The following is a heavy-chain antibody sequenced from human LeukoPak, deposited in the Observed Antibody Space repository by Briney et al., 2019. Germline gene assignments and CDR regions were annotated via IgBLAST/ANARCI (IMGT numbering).Heavy chain of an antibody. CDR2: ISSSSSYI. CDR3: ARDGAGCSGGSCYKRFDH. CDR1: GFTFSSYS. V-gene: IGHV3-21*01. D-gene: IGHD2-15*01. Sequence: PGGSLRLSCAASGFTFSSYSMNWVRQAPGEGLEWVSSISSSSSYIYYADSVKGRFTISRDNAKNSLYLQMNSLRAEDTAVYYCARDGAGCSGGSCYKRFDHWGQGTLVTVSS. J-gene: IGHJ5*02.